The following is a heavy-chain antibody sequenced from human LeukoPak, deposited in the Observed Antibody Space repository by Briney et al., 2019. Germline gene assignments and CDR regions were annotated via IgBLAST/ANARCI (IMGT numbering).Heavy chain of an antibody. CDR1: GASVSGSPYY. D-gene: IGHD1-26*01. CDR3: AKSGGYGLIDY. J-gene: IGHJ4*02. Sequence: SETLSLTCTVSGASVSGSPYYWGWIRQPPGKGLEWIGSVYSSGSTYYNASLQSRVTISIETSKNQISLRLNSVTAADTAIYYCAKSGGYGLIDYWGQGTLVTVSS. V-gene: IGHV4-39*01. CDR2: VYSSGST.